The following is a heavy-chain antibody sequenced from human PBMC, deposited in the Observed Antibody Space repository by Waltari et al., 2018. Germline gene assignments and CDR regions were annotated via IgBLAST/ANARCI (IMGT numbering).Heavy chain of an antibody. Sequence: QVQLVESGGGVVQPGRSLRLSCAASGFAFSSYGMHWVRQAPGKGLEGVAVIWYDGSNKYYADSVKGRFTISRDNSKNTLYLQMNSLRAEDTAVYYCASSYGSGAVGYWGQGTLVTVSS. D-gene: IGHD3-10*01. CDR3: ASSYGSGAVGY. CDR2: IWYDGSNK. CDR1: GFAFSSYG. J-gene: IGHJ4*02. V-gene: IGHV3-33*01.